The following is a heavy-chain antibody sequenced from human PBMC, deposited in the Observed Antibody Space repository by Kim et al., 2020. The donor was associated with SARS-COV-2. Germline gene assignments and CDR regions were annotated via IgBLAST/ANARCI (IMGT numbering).Heavy chain of an antibody. CDR3: ARGRQRGYSYGYVGFGPVIWFDP. J-gene: IGHJ5*02. CDR1: GGSFSGYY. CDR2: INHSGST. D-gene: IGHD5-18*01. V-gene: IGHV4-34*01. Sequence: SETLSLTCAVYGGSFSGYYWSWIRQPPGKGLEWIGEINHSGSTNYNPSLKSRVTISVDTSKNQFSLKLSSVTAADTAVYYCARGRQRGYSYGYVGFGPVIWFDPWGQGTLVTVSS.